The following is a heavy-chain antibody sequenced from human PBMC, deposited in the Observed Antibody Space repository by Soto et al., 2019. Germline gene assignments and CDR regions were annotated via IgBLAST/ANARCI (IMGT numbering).Heavy chain of an antibody. Sequence: QVQLVQSGAEVKKPGASVKVSCKASGYTFTSYDINWVRQATGQGLEWMGWMNPNSGNTGYAQKFQGRVTMTRNTSISTAYMELSSLRSEDTAVYYCASEMSYSSGGRYYYYGMDVWGQGTTFTVSS. V-gene: IGHV1-8*01. J-gene: IGHJ6*02. D-gene: IGHD6-19*01. CDR1: GYTFTSYD. CDR2: MNPNSGNT. CDR3: ASEMSYSSGGRYYYYGMDV.